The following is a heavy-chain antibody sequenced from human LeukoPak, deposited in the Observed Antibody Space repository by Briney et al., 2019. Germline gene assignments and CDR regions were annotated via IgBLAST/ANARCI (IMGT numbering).Heavy chain of an antibody. V-gene: IGHV3-15*01. J-gene: IGHJ3*02. Sequence: SGGSLRLSCAASGFTFGTYSMNWVRQAPGKGLEWVAGIKSITDGGTTDYAAPVKGRFTISRDDSKNTLFLQMSSLKTEDTAVYYCTTDDYGDNHKDDGFDMWGQGTMVTVSS. CDR3: TTDDYGDNHKDDGFDM. CDR2: IKSITDGGTT. D-gene: IGHD4/OR15-4a*01. CDR1: GFTFGTYS.